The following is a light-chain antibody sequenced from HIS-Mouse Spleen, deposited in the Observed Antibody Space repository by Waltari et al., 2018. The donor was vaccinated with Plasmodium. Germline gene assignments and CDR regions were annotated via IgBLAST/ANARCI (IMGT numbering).Light chain of an antibody. Sequence: QSVLTQPPSVSAAPGQKVTISCSGSSSNIGTHYVSWYQQLPGTAPKLPIYDNNKRPSGIPDRFSGSKSGTSATLGITGLQTGDEADYYCGTWDSSLSAGVVFGGGTKLTVL. CDR2: DNN. J-gene: IGLJ2*01. CDR1: SSNIGTHY. CDR3: GTWDSSLSAGVV. V-gene: IGLV1-51*01.